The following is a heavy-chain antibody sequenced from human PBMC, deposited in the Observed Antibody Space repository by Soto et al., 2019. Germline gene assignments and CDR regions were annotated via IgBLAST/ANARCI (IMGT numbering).Heavy chain of an antibody. J-gene: IGHJ6*02. Sequence: PSETLSLTCTVSGDSVITNSYSWGWIRQSPGKGLEWIGTIYSSENTYYNPSLLSRVTISVDTSKNEFSLRLSSVTAADTAVYYCARLNGYCISTNCHGYYGMDVWGQGTTVTVSS. CDR1: GDSVITNSYS. V-gene: IGHV4-39*01. D-gene: IGHD2-2*03. CDR3: ARLNGYCISTNCHGYYGMDV. CDR2: IYSSENT.